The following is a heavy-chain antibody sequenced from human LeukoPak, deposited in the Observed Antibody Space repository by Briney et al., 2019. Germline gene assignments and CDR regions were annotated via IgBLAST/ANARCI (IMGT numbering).Heavy chain of an antibody. Sequence: ASVKVSCKASGYTFTSYGISWVRQAPGQGLEWMGWISAYNGNTNYAQKLQGRVTMTTDTSTITAYMELRSLRSDDTAVYYCARVMDYYDSSGYYYYWGQGTLVTVSS. CDR1: GYTFTSYG. J-gene: IGHJ4*02. D-gene: IGHD3-22*01. CDR3: ARVMDYYDSSGYYYY. CDR2: ISAYNGNT. V-gene: IGHV1-18*01.